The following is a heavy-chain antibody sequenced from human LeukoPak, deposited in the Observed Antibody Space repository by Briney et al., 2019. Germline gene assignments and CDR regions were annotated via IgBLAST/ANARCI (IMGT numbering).Heavy chain of an antibody. CDR2: ISGSGGST. V-gene: IGHV3-23*01. D-gene: IGHD4-23*01. Sequence: GGSLRLSCAASGFTLSSYAMSRVRQAPGKGLEWVSAISGSGGSTYYADSVKGRFTISRDNSKNTLYLQMNSLRAEDTAVYYCAKEPPHIYGGNSGFDYWGQGTLVTVSS. CDR3: AKEPPHIYGGNSGFDY. CDR1: GFTLSSYA. J-gene: IGHJ4*02.